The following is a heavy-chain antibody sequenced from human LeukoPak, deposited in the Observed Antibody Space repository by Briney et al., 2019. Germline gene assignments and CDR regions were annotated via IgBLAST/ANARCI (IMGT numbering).Heavy chain of an antibody. Sequence: GESLRLSCAASGFTFRNYAMSWVRQAPGKGLEWVAHISGSGGTTSYADSVKGRFTISRDTSTNTLFLQMDSLRADDTAVFYCAKDLDSGYGIQFDCWGQGTLVTVSS. V-gene: IGHV3-23*01. CDR3: AKDLDSGYGIQFDC. CDR1: GFTFRNYA. J-gene: IGHJ4*02. CDR2: ISGSGGTT. D-gene: IGHD5-12*01.